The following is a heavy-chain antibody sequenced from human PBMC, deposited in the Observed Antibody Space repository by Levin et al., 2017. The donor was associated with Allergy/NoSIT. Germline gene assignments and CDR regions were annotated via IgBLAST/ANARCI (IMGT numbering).Heavy chain of an antibody. CDR2: IYYSGST. J-gene: IGHJ4*02. Sequence: SETLSLTCTVSGGSISSGDYYWSWIRQPPGKGLEWIGYIYYSGSTYYNPSLKSRVTISVDTSKNQLSLKLSSVTAADTAVYYCARGVVVVAATSSYFDYWGQGTLVTVSS. D-gene: IGHD2-15*01. CDR1: GGSISSGDYY. V-gene: IGHV4-30-4*01. CDR3: ARGVVVVAATSSYFDY.